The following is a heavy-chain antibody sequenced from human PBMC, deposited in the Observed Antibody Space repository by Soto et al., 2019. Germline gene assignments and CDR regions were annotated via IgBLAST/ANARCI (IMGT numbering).Heavy chain of an antibody. D-gene: IGHD2-2*01. V-gene: IGHV3-23*01. CDR3: AKDGCSSTSCYHFDS. J-gene: IGHJ4*02. CDR2: ISESGGTA. Sequence: EVQLLESGGGLVLPGESLRLSCAASGFTFSTYAMSWVRQAPGKGLEWVSAISESGGTAFHADPVKGRFTISRENSKSTLYLQMSGLRAEDTAVYYCAKDGCSSTSCYHFDSWGQGTLVTVSS. CDR1: GFTFSTYA.